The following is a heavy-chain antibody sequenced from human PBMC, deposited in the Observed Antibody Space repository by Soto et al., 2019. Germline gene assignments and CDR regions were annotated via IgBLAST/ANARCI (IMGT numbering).Heavy chain of an antibody. V-gene: IGHV1-69*13. J-gene: IGHJ4*02. CDR1: GYTFTSYY. Sequence: GASVKVSCKASGYTFTSYYMHWVRQAPGQGLEWMGIIIPMFGTPHYAEKFQDRVTITADESTGTAYLELSSLTSEDTAVYYCATSEGRDGYSFDYWGPGTLVTVSS. CDR2: IIPMFGTP. D-gene: IGHD5-12*01. CDR3: ATSEGRDGYSFDY.